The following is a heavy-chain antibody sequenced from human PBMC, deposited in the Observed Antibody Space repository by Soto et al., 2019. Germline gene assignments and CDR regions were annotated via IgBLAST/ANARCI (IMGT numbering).Heavy chain of an antibody. Sequence: GASVKVSCKASGYTFTSYGISWVRQAPGQGLEWMGWISAYNGNTNYAQKLQGRVTMTTDTSTSTAYMELRSLRSDDTAVYYCGRQFGGVIADAFDIWGQGTMVTVSS. V-gene: IGHV1-18*01. CDR3: GRQFGGVIADAFDI. D-gene: IGHD3-16*02. J-gene: IGHJ3*02. CDR2: ISAYNGNT. CDR1: GYTFTSYG.